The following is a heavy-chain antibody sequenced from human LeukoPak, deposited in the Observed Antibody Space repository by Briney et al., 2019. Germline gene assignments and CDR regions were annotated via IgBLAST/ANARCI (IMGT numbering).Heavy chain of an antibody. Sequence: SGGSLRLSCAASGFTFSSYAMSWVRQAPGKGLEWVSAISGSGGSTYYADSVKGRFTISRDNSKNTLYLQMNSLRAEDTAVYYCAKAGQRWLQLNYFDYWGQGTLVTVSS. CDR2: ISGSGGST. V-gene: IGHV3-23*01. CDR3: AKAGQRWLQLNYFDY. J-gene: IGHJ4*02. D-gene: IGHD5-24*01. CDR1: GFTFSSYA.